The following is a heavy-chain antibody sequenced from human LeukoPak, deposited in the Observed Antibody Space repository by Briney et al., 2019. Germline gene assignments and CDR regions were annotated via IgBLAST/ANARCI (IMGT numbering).Heavy chain of an antibody. J-gene: IGHJ5*02. CDR2: IYYTGSA. D-gene: IGHD3-22*01. CDR3: ARGGYYYDSNGYNWFDP. CDR1: GGSIGSHT. Sequence: PSEPLSLTCTVSGGSIGSHTWSWIRQPTGKGLEWIGYIYYTGSANYNPSLKSRVTMSVDTSKNQFSLELSSVTAADTAIYYCARGGYYYDSNGYNWFDPWGQGTLVTVSS. V-gene: IGHV4-59*11.